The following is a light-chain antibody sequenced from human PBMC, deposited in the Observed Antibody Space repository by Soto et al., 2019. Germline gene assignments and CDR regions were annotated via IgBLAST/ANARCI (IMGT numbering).Light chain of an antibody. Sequence: QPVLTQSPSASASLGASVKLTCTLSSGHSSYAIAWHQQQPEKGPRYLMKLNSDGSHSKGDAIPDRFSGSSSGADRYLTISSLQSEDEADYYCQTWGTGPWVFGGGTKLTVL. CDR1: SGHSSYA. CDR2: LNSDGSH. V-gene: IGLV4-69*01. J-gene: IGLJ3*02. CDR3: QTWGTGPWV.